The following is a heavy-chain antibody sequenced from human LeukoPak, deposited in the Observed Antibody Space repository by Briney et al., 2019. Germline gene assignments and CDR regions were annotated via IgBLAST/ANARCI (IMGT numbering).Heavy chain of an antibody. V-gene: IGHV3-23*01. CDR3: AKGSYYDSSGSFYFDY. CDR1: GFTFSSYA. Sequence: GGSLRLSCAASGFTFSSYAMSWVRQAPGKGLEWVSGISGNGDNTYYADSVKGRFTISRDNSKNTLYVQVNSLGTEDTAAYYCAKGSYYDSSGSFYFDYWGQGTLVTVSS. CDR2: ISGNGDNT. J-gene: IGHJ4*02. D-gene: IGHD3-22*01.